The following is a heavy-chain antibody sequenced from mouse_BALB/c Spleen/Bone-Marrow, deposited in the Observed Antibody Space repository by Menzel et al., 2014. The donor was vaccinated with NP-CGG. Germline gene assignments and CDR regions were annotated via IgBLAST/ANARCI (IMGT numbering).Heavy chain of an antibody. CDR3: ARGPLYYYGSSTYWYFDV. CDR1: GYSFTGYY. Sequence: LVKTGASVKISCKASGYSFTGYYMHWVKQSHGKSLEWIGYISCYNGATSYNQKFKVKATFTVDTSSSTAYMQFNSLTSEDSAVYYCARGPLYYYGSSTYWYFDVWGAGTTVTVSS. D-gene: IGHD1-1*01. J-gene: IGHJ1*01. CDR2: ISCYNGAT. V-gene: IGHV1S34*01.